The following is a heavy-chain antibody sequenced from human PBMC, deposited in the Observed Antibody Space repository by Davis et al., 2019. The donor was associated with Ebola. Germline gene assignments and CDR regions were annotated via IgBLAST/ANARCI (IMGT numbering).Heavy chain of an antibody. J-gene: IGHJ6*02. CDR1: GDSVSSNSAA. Sequence: SQTLSLTCAISGDSVSSNSAAWNWIRQSPSRGLEWLGRTYYWSKRYNDYAVSVKSRITINPDTSKNQFSLQLNSVTPEDTAVYYCARETGIVVVPAAIRSYYGMDVWGQGTTVTVSS. CDR2: TYYWSKRYN. V-gene: IGHV6-1*01. D-gene: IGHD2-2*02. CDR3: ARETGIVVVPAAIRSYYGMDV.